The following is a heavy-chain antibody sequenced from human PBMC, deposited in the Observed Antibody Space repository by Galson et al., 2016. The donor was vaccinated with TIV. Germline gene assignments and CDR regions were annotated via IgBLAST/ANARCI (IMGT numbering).Heavy chain of an antibody. V-gene: IGHV1-2*06. CDR1: GYAFTSFF. CDR2: VNPNSGGT. Sequence: SVKVSCKAFGYAFTSFFVHWVRQAPGRGLEWLGRVNPNSGGTVYAQKFEGRLTLTWDTSTSTIYMELNSLISGDTAVYYCARGGRGSAWYADYWGQGSPVTVSS. J-gene: IGHJ4*02. D-gene: IGHD6-13*01. CDR3: ARGGRGSAWYADY.